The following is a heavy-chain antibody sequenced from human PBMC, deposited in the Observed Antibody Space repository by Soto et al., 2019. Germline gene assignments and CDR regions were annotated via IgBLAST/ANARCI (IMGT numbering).Heavy chain of an antibody. V-gene: IGHV1-2*02. Sequence: GASVKVSCKASGYTFINYYMHWVRQAPGQGFEWMGRISPKSGGTNYAQKFQGRVSMTWDTSLNTAYMELSSLRSEDTAVYYCATGIVATPPHYYGMDVWGQGTTVTVSS. D-gene: IGHD5-12*01. CDR1: GYTFINYY. J-gene: IGHJ6*02. CDR2: ISPKSGGT. CDR3: ATGIVATPPHYYGMDV.